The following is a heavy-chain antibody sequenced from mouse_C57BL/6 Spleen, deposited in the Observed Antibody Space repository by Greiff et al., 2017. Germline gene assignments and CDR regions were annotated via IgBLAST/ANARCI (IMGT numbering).Heavy chain of an antibody. Sequence: GGGLVQPKGSLTLSCAASGFSFNTYAMNWVRQAPGKGLEWVARIRSKSNNYATYYADSVKDRFTIPRDDSESMLYLQMNNLKTEDTVMYYCVRHVRNYDYFDYWGQGTTLTVSS. CDR2: IRSKSNNYAT. CDR1: GFSFNTYA. V-gene: IGHV10-1*01. D-gene: IGHD2-1*01. J-gene: IGHJ2*01. CDR3: VRHVRNYDYFDY.